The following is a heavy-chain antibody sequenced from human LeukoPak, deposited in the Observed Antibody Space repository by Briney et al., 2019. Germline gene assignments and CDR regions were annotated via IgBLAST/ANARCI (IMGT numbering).Heavy chain of an antibody. CDR1: GSPLNNYG. J-gene: IGHJ4*02. V-gene: IGHV3-33*05. Sequence: GGPLSLSCAASGSPLNNYGFHWFGQAPGKGLDGGAPISYDGSDKYYADSVRGRFTISRDSSKNTLYLQMNSLRADDTAVYYCATGRPRDTVLVPVPTFDYWGQGTLVTVSS. CDR3: ATGRPRDTVLVPVPTFDY. CDR2: ISYDGSDK. D-gene: IGHD5-18*01.